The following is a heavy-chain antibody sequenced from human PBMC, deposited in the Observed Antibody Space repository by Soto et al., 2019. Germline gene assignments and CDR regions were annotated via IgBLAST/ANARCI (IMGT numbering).Heavy chain of an antibody. J-gene: IGHJ4*02. CDR1: GFTFSSYS. CDR2: ISSSSTI. Sequence: EVQLVESGGGLVQPGGSLRLSCAASGFTFSSYSMNWVRQAPGKGLEWVSYISSSSTIYYADSVKGRFTISRDNAKNSLYLQMNSLRDEDTAVYYCARDLREDIVVVPAAIAFDYWGQGTLVTVSS. CDR3: ARDLREDIVVVPAAIAFDY. D-gene: IGHD2-2*01. V-gene: IGHV3-48*02.